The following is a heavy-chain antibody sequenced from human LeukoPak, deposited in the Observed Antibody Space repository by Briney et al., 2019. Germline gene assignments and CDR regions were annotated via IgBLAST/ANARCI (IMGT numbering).Heavy chain of an antibody. D-gene: IGHD5-12*01. J-gene: IGHJ6*02. CDR1: GGSISSGGYS. CDR2: IYHSGST. CDR3: ARGPYSGYDSYYYGMDV. Sequence: PSETLSLTCAVSGGSISSGGYSWSWIRQPPGKGLEWIGYIYHSGSTYYNPSLKSRVTISVDRSKNQFSLKLSSVTAADTAVYCCARGPYSGYDSYYYGMDVWGQGTTVTVSS. V-gene: IGHV4-30-2*01.